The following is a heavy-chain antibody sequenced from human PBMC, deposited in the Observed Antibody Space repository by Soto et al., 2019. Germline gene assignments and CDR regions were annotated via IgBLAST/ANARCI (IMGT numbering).Heavy chain of an antibody. CDR2: ITPFNGVT. J-gene: IGHJ4*02. CDR1: GDTLTYRY. D-gene: IGHD3-22*01. V-gene: IGHV1-45*02. Sequence: SVKVSCKASGDTLTYRYLHWVRQAPGQALEWMGWITPFNGVTKYAQKFQDRVAISTDRSMSTVYMELNNLRSEDTAMFYCASGRYDSSTYFESCGQGTRVTVS. CDR3: ASGRYDSSTYFES.